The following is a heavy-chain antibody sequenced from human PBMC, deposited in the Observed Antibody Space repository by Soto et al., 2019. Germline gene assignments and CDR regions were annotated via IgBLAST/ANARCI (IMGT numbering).Heavy chain of an antibody. Sequence: ASVKVSCKASGYTFTNYGISWVRQAPGQGLEWMGWISAYNGNTNYAQKLQGRVTMTTDTSTSTADMELRSLRSDDTAVYYCARVYRDYDFWSGYSGWFDPWGQGTLVTVSS. CDR3: ARVYRDYDFWSGYSGWFDP. CDR1: GYTFTNYG. J-gene: IGHJ5*02. V-gene: IGHV1-18*01. D-gene: IGHD3-3*01. CDR2: ISAYNGNT.